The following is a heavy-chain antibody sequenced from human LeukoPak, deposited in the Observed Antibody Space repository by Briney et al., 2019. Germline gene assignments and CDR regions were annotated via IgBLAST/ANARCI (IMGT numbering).Heavy chain of an antibody. D-gene: IGHD6-19*01. V-gene: IGHV3-48*01. Sequence: GGPLRLSCAASGFTFSTYSMNWVRQAPGKGLEWISFIRHDSSDIYYADSVKGRFTISRDNAKNSLYLQMNSLRAEDTAVYYCAKDRMRAVAVMGYWGQGTLVTVSS. CDR3: AKDRMRAVAVMGY. CDR1: GFTFSTYS. CDR2: IRHDSSDI. J-gene: IGHJ4*02.